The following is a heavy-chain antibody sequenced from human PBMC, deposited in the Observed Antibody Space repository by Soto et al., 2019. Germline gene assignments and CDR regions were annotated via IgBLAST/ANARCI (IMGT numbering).Heavy chain of an antibody. V-gene: IGHV3-74*01. CDR2: IYNDGTYS. CDR3: TRGPRPISTGTGAD. Sequence: GGSLRVSCAASGFIFKMYWMHWVRQSPGKGLVWISRIYNDGTYSDYADSVRGRFTISRDNVNDTLYLQMNNLRAEDSGLYYCTRGPRPISTGTGADWGKGTQVTVSS. J-gene: IGHJ4*02. CDR1: GFIFKMYW. D-gene: IGHD3-10*01.